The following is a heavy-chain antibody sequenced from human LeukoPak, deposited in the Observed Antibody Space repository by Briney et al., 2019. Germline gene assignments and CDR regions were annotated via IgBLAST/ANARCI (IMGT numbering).Heavy chain of an antibody. V-gene: IGHV4-4*07. CDR1: GGSISSYY. D-gene: IGHD2-15*01. Sequence: SETLSLTCTVPGGSISSYYWSWIRQPAGKGLEWIGRIYTSGSTNYNPSLKSRVTMSVDTSKNQFSLKLSSVTAADTAVYYCAREYIVVVVAATDNWFDPWGQGTLVTVSS. CDR3: AREYIVVVVAATDNWFDP. CDR2: IYTSGST. J-gene: IGHJ5*02.